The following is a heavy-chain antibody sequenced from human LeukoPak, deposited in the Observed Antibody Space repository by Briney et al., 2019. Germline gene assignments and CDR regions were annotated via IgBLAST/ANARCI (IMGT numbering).Heavy chain of an antibody. CDR2: INHSGST. J-gene: IGHJ6*03. V-gene: IGHV4-39*07. CDR1: GGSISSSSYY. CDR3: ARGLPGTTFRLKDYYYMDV. D-gene: IGHD1-1*01. Sequence: SETLSLTCTVSGGSISSSSYYWSWIRQPPGKGLEWIGEINHSGSTNYNPSLKSRVTISVDTSKNQFSLKLSSVTAADTAVYYCARGLPGTTFRLKDYYYMDVWGKGTTVTVSS.